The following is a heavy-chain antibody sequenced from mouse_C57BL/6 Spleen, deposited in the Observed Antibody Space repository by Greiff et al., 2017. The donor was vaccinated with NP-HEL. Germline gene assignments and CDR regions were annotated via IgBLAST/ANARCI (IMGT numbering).Heavy chain of an antibody. D-gene: IGHD1-1*01. Sequence: DVQLQESGTVLARPGASVKMSCKTSGYTFTSYWMHWVKQRPGQGLEWIGAIYPGNSDTSYNQKFKGKAKLTAVTSASTAYMELSSLTNEDSAVYYCTRALSYYYGSSLDVWGTGTTVTVSS. V-gene: IGHV1-5*01. CDR1: GYTFTSYW. CDR3: TRALSYYYGSSLDV. CDR2: IYPGNSDT. J-gene: IGHJ1*03.